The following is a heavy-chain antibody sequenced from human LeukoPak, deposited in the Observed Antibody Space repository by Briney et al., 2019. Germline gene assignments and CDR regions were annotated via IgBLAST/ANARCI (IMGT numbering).Heavy chain of an antibody. V-gene: IGHV4-39*01. J-gene: IGHJ4*02. CDR3: ARQNSSWLTACDY. D-gene: IGHD6-13*01. CDR2: IYYSGST. CDR1: GGSISSSSYY. Sequence: PSETLSLTCTVSGGSISSSSYYWRWIRQPPGKGLEWIGSIYYSGSTYYNPSLKSRVTISVDTSKNQFSLKLISVTAADTAVYYCARQNSSWLTACDYWGQGTLVTVSS.